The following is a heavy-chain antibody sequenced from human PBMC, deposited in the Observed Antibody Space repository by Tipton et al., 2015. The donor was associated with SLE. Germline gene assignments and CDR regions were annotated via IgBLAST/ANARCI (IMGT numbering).Heavy chain of an antibody. CDR1: GFTFSSYA. CDR3: AREGVPAATDAFDI. V-gene: IGHV3-21*04. J-gene: IGHJ3*02. Sequence: GSLRLSCAASGFTFSSYAMSWVRQAPGKGLEWVSSISSSSSYIYYADSVKGRFTISRDNAKNSLYLQMNSLRAEDTAVYYCAREGVPAATDAFDIWGQGTMVTVSS. D-gene: IGHD2-2*01. CDR2: ISSSSSYI.